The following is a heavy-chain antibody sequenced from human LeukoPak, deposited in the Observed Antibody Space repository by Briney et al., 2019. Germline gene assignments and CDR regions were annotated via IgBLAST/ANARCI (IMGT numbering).Heavy chain of an antibody. Sequence: PSETLSLTCSVPGGSISSYYWSWIRQPPGKGLEWIGYIYYSGSTKYNPSLESRVTISVDTSKSQFSLKLSSVTTADTAVYYCARGGGSPEFWGQGTQVTVSS. V-gene: IGHV4-59*01. D-gene: IGHD1-26*01. CDR2: IYYSGST. CDR1: GGSISSYY. J-gene: IGHJ4*02. CDR3: ARGGGSPEF.